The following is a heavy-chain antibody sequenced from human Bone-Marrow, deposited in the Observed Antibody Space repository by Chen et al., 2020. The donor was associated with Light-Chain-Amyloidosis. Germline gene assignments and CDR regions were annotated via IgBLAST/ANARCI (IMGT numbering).Heavy chain of an antibody. CDR3: AKDISYDDILPGYPADAFDI. Sequence: EVQLVESGGGLLQRGGSLRLSCAASGFAFSSYAMSWVRQDAGKGLEWVATIRGGGGSRYYGDSVKGRLTSSRDNCKNALFLQMNSLRAEDTAVYYCAKDISYDDILPGYPADAFDIWGQGTMVTVSS. J-gene: IGHJ3*02. CDR2: IRGGGGSR. CDR1: GFAFSSYA. D-gene: IGHD3-9*01. V-gene: IGHV3-23*04.